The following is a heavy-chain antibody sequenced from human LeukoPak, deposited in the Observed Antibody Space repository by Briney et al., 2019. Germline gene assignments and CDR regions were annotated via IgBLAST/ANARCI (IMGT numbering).Heavy chain of an antibody. CDR3: ARETCSGGSCYLLDY. D-gene: IGHD2-15*01. Sequence: SETLSLTCTVSGGSISSYYWSWIRQPPGKGLEWIGYIYYSGSTNYNPSLKSRVNISVDTSKNQFSLKLSSVTAADTAVYYCARETCSGGSCYLLDYWGQGTLVTVSS. J-gene: IGHJ4*02. V-gene: IGHV4-59*01. CDR2: IYYSGST. CDR1: GGSISSYY.